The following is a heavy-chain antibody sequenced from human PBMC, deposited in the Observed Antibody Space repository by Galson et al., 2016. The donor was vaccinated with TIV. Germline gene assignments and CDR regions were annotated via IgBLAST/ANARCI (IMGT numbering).Heavy chain of an antibody. Sequence: SETLSLTCTVSGYSIASGYFWGWIRQPPGKGLEWLGNMHESGSSYYNPSLKSRLTISVDTSKNQFSLKLRSVTAADSAVYYCARDCTSTTCRIYYYGMDVWGQGTTVVVSS. CDR1: GYSIASGYF. D-gene: IGHD2-2*01. CDR2: MHESGSS. CDR3: ARDCTSTTCRIYYYGMDV. J-gene: IGHJ6*02. V-gene: IGHV4-38-2*02.